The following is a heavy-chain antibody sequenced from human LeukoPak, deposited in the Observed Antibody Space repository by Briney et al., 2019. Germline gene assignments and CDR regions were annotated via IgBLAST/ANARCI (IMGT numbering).Heavy chain of an antibody. CDR2: IYYSGST. V-gene: IGHV4-59*01. J-gene: IGHJ4*02. CDR3: ASTSGYCSGGNCYSGFDY. D-gene: IGHD2-15*01. Sequence: PSETLALLLTVSGGSFNTYYWNWIRQPPGKGLEWIGYIYYSGSTNYNPSLNGRTNISVELPHNEFSLTQTSVTAADTDVYYCASTSGYCSGGNCYSGFDYGGQGTLVTVSS. CDR1: GGSFNTYY.